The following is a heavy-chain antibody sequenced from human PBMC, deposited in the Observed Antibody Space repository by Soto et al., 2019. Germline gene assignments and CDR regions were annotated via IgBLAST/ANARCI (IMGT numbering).Heavy chain of an antibody. J-gene: IGHJ4*02. CDR2: ISNEPNFYAT. CDR1: GFTFTDSS. CDR3: RSDNVTATADFFDY. Sequence: PGGSLRLSCAASGFTFTDSSMHWVRQPSGKGLEWVGRISNEPNFYATAYAASVKGRFTISRDDSKKTAYLQMDSLQTEDTALYYCRSDNVTATADFFDYWGRGTLVSVSS. V-gene: IGHV3-73*01. D-gene: IGHD2-21*02.